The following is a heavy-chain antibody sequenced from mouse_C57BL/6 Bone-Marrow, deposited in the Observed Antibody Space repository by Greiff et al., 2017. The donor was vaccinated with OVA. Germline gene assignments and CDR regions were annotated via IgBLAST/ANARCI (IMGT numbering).Heavy chain of an antibody. J-gene: IGHJ1*03. Sequence: QVQLQQSGPELVKPGASVKISCKASGYAFSSSWMNWVKQRPGKGLEWIGRIYPGDGDTNYNGKFKGKATLTLDKSSSTAYMELSSLTSEDSAVYYCARSGYYGSSFWYFDVWDTGTTVTVSS. CDR1: GYAFSSSW. D-gene: IGHD1-1*01. CDR3: ARSGYYGSSFWYFDV. CDR2: IYPGDGDT. V-gene: IGHV1-82*01.